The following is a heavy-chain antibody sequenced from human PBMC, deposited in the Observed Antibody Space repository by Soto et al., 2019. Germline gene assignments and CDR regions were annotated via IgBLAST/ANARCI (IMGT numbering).Heavy chain of an antibody. J-gene: IGHJ5*01. CDR2: ISFDGNIK. D-gene: IGHD3-16*01. Sequence: QVQLVESGGGVVQPGRSLRLSCAASGFTFSTYGMHWVRQAPGKGLEWVAVISFDGNIKYYADSVKGRFTISRDSSKTTLFLQMDSLRAEDTAVYFCAKVSEGSMITFGGVIASWGQGNLVTVSS. V-gene: IGHV3-30*18. CDR1: GFTFSTYG. CDR3: AKVSEGSMITFGGVIAS.